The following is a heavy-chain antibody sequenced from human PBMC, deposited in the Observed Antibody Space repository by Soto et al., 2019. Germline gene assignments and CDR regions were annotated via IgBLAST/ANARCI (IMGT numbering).Heavy chain of an antibody. V-gene: IGHV4-59*08. J-gene: IGHJ6*03. CDR2: IYYSGST. Sequence: SETLSLTCTVSGGSISSYYWSWIRQPPGKGLEWIGYIYYSGSTNYNPSLKSRVTISVDTSKNQFSLKLSSVTAADTAVYYCARHISNKYYYYYMDVWGKGTTVTVSS. CDR1: GGSISSYY. D-gene: IGHD2-8*01. CDR3: ARHISNKYYYYYMDV.